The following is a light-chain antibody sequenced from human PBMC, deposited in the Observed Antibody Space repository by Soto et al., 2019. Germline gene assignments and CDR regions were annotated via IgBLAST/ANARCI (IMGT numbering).Light chain of an antibody. Sequence: ILMTQSPATLSVSPGERATLSCRASQSVSNNLAWYQQKPGQAPRLLIYDASTRATGIPARFSGSGSGTEFTLTISGLQSEAFAVYYCQQYNNSPPWTFGQVTKVEIK. CDR2: DAS. J-gene: IGKJ1*01. V-gene: IGKV3-15*01. CDR1: QSVSNN. CDR3: QQYNNSPPWT.